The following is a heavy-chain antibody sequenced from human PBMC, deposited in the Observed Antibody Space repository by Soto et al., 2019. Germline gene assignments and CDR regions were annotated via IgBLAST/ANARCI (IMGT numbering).Heavy chain of an antibody. CDR1: GGSVISRSYY. Sequence: SETLSLTYTVAGGSVISRSYYWSWIRQPPGKGLEWIGYIYYSGSTNYNPSLKSRVTISVDTSKNKFYLKLRSVHAADPAGYYCAYNARVYDRSGYYSSYFNSWGQGPLVPGSS. CDR2: IYYSGST. J-gene: IGHJ4*02. D-gene: IGHD3-22*01. V-gene: IGHV4-61*01. CDR3: AYNARVYDRSGYYSSYFNS.